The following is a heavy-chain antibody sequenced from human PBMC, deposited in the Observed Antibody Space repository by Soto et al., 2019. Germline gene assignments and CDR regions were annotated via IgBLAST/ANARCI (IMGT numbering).Heavy chain of an antibody. V-gene: IGHV3-33*01. CDR3: AREAEYCSGGSCYYAYFDY. CDR1: GVTFGSYG. Sequence: LRLSCAASGVTFGSYGMHWVRQAPGKGLEWVAIIWYDGSNKYYADSVKGRFTISRDNSKNTLYLQMNSLRAEDTAVYYCAREAEYCSGGSCYYAYFDYWGQGTLVTVSS. J-gene: IGHJ4*02. D-gene: IGHD2-15*01. CDR2: IWYDGSNK.